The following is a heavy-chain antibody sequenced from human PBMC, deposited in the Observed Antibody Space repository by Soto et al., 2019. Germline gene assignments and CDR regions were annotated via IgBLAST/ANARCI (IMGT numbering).Heavy chain of an antibody. CDR2: ITSKSSNI. CDR3: AREIGGCSDSSCYPGPYDS. V-gene: IGHV3-48*02. CDR1: GVTFTSYS. D-gene: IGHD3-16*01. Sequence: GGSLRLSCAASGVTFTSYSMNWVRQAPGQGLEWVSYITSKSSNIKYADSVKGRFTVSRDNAKNSVYLQLNSLRDEDTAVYYCAREIGGCSDSSCYPGPYDSWGQGTLVTVSS. J-gene: IGHJ5*02.